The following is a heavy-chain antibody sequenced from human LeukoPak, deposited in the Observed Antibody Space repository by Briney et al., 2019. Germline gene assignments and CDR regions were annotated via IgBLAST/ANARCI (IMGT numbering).Heavy chain of an antibody. Sequence: SQTLSLTCAISGDSVSSNSAAWNWIRQSPSRGLEWLGRTYYRSKWYNDYAVSVKSRITINPDTSKNQFSLQLNSVTPEDTAVYYCARDLLGYCIGGSCQWDWFDPWGQGTLVTVSS. CDR2: TYYRSKWYN. D-gene: IGHD2-15*01. CDR1: GDSVSSNSAA. CDR3: ARDLLGYCIGGSCQWDWFDP. J-gene: IGHJ5*02. V-gene: IGHV6-1*01.